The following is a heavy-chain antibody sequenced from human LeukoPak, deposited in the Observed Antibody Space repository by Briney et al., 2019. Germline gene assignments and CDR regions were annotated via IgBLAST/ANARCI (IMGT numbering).Heavy chain of an antibody. CDR2: ISAYNGNT. CDR1: GYTFTSYG. CDR3: ARGTSLQPNIVVVPFDY. V-gene: IGHV1-18*01. J-gene: IGHJ4*02. Sequence: GASVKVSCKASGYTFTSYGISWVRQAPGQGLEWMGWISAYNGNTNYALKLQGRVTMTTDTSTSTAYMELRSLRSDDTAVYYCARGTSLQPNIVVVPFDYWGQGTRVTVSP. D-gene: IGHD2-2*01.